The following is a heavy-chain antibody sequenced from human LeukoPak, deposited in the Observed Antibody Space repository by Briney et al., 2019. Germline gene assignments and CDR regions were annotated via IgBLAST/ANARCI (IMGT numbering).Heavy chain of an antibody. CDR3: TRAEGGWFGEFSEIDY. CDR2: IRSEAYGGTT. V-gene: IGHV3-49*03. Sequence: GGSLRLSCTASGFTFGDYDMSWFRQAPGEGLVWVGFIRSEAYGGTTEYAASVKGRFTISRDDSKSIAYLQMNSLKTEATAVYYCTRAEGGWFGEFSEIDYWGQGTLVTVSS. J-gene: IGHJ4*02. CDR1: GFTFGDYD. D-gene: IGHD3-10*01.